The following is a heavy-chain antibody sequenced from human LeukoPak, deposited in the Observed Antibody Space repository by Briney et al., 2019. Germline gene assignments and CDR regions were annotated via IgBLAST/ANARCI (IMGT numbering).Heavy chain of an antibody. J-gene: IGHJ4*02. CDR3: AKSGQSVGYDFWSGKPDYYFDY. V-gene: IGHV3-53*01. Sequence: GGSLRLSCAASGFTVSSNYMSWVRQAPGKGLEWVSVIYSGGSTYYADSVKGRFTISRDNTKNTLFLQMSSLRAEDTAVYCCAKSGQSVGYDFWSGKPDYYFDYWGQGTLVSVSS. D-gene: IGHD3-3*01. CDR1: GFTVSSNY. CDR2: IYSGGST.